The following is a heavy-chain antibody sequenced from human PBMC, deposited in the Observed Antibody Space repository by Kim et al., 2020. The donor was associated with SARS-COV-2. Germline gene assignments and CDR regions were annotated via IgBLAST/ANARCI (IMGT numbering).Heavy chain of an antibody. CDR3: ARLYGNFDY. J-gene: IGHJ4*02. Sequence: STYYANSGNGRFAISRDNSTNTLYLQMGSLRAEDMAVYHCARLYGNFDYWGQGTLVTVSS. D-gene: IGHD2-2*02. V-gene: IGHV3-64*01. CDR2: ST.